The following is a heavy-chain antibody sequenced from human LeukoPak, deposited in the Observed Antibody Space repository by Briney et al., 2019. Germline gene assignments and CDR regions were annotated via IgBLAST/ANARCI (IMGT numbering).Heavy chain of an antibody. Sequence: GGSLRLSCAASGFTFRNAWMSWVRQAQGKGLDWVGRIKSKTDGGTTDYAAPVKGRFTISRDDSKNTLYLQMNSLKTEDTAVYYCTAQVPAASHYWGQGTLVTVSS. V-gene: IGHV3-15*01. D-gene: IGHD2-2*01. J-gene: IGHJ4*02. CDR1: GFTFRNAW. CDR2: IKSKTDGGTT. CDR3: TAQVPAASHY.